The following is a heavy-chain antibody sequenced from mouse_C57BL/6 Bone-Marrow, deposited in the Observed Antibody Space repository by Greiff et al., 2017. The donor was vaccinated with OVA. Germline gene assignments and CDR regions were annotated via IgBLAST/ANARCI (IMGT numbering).Heavy chain of an antibody. J-gene: IGHJ4*01. CDR1: GYTFTSYW. CDR3: VRRITWLRRRGYAMDY. CDR2: IDPSDSYT. Sequence: QVQLQQPGAELVKPGASVKLSCKASGYTFTSYWMQWVKQRPGQGLEWIGEIDPSDSYTNYNQKFKGKATLTVDTSSSTAYMQLSSLTSEDSAVYYCVRRITWLRRRGYAMDYWGQGTSVTVSS. D-gene: IGHD2-2*01. V-gene: IGHV1-50*01.